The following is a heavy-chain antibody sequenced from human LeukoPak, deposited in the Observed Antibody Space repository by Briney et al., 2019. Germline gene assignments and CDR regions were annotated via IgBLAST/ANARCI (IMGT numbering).Heavy chain of an antibody. Sequence: GGSLRLSCEASGFIVSSYWMHWVRQAPGKGLVWVSRIDDDGSATAYADSVKGRFIISRGDAKNTVYLQMNSLRAEDTAMYYCIRSGGWPGFWGQGTLVTVSS. V-gene: IGHV3-74*01. CDR1: GFIVSSYW. CDR3: IRSGGWPGF. D-gene: IGHD6-19*01. J-gene: IGHJ4*02. CDR2: IDDDGSAT.